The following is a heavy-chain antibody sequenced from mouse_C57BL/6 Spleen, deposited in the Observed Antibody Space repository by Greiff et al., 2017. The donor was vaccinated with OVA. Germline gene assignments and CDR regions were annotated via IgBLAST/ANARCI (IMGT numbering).Heavy chain of an antibody. CDR2: ISDGGSYT. Sequence: EVQLQESGGGLVKPGGSLKLSCAASGFTFSSYAMSWVRQTPEKRLEWVATISDGGSYTYYPDNVKGRFTISRDNAKNNLYLQMSHLKSEDTAMYYCAREERIYYGNYGGAMDYWGQGTSVTVSS. CDR3: AREERIYYGNYGGAMDY. CDR1: GFTFSSYA. V-gene: IGHV5-4*01. J-gene: IGHJ4*01. D-gene: IGHD2-1*01.